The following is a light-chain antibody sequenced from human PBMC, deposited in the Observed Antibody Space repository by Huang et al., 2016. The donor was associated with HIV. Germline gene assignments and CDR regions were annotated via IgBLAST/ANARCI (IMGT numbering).Light chain of an antibody. V-gene: IGKV1-39*01. CDR3: QQSYRTPRT. Sequence: DIQMTQFPTSLSASVDDRVTITCRAGQTIGKYLNWYQQKSVGAPKLLIYVASNLQSGVPSRFSGRGSGTHFSLTINSLQPEDSATYYCQQSYRTPRTFGQGTKLEI. CDR2: VAS. CDR1: QTIGKY. J-gene: IGKJ2*01.